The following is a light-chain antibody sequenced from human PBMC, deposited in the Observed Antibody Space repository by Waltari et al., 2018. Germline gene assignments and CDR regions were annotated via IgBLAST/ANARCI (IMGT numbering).Light chain of an antibody. Sequence: EIVVTQSPATLSLSPGERANLSCRASQSISGTYLAWYQQKPGQAPRLLIYGASSRATGIPDRFRGSGSATDFTLTISRLEPEDFAFYYCQQYGGSPPYTFGQGTKLEIK. CDR2: GAS. CDR3: QQYGGSPPYT. V-gene: IGKV3-20*01. J-gene: IGKJ2*01. CDR1: QSISGTY.